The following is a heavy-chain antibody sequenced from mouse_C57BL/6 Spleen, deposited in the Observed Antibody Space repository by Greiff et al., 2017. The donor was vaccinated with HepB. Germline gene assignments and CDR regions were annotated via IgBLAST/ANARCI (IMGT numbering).Heavy chain of an antibody. Sequence: VQLQQPGAELVKPGASVKMSCKASGYTFTSYWITWVKQRPGQGLEWIGDIYPGSGSTNYNEKFKSKATLTVDTSSSTAYMQLSSLTSEDSAVYYCARAYYSNLYWYFDVWGTGTTVTVSS. CDR1: GYTFTSYW. D-gene: IGHD2-5*01. J-gene: IGHJ1*03. V-gene: IGHV1-55*01. CDR3: ARAYYSNLYWYFDV. CDR2: IYPGSGST.